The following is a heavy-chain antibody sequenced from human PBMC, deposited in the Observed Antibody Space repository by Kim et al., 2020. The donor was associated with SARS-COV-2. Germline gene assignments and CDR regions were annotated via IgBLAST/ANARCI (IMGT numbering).Heavy chain of an antibody. CDR2: ISWNSGSI. J-gene: IGHJ4*02. D-gene: IGHD5-18*01. CDR3: AKDILGGYSYGYMWY. CDR1: GFTFGDYA. V-gene: IGHV3-9*01. Sequence: GGSLRLSCAASGFTFGDYAMHWVRQAPGKGLEWVSGISWNSGSIGYADSVKGRFTISRDNAKNSLYLQMNSLRAEDTALYYCAKDILGGYSYGYMWYWGQGTLVTVSS.